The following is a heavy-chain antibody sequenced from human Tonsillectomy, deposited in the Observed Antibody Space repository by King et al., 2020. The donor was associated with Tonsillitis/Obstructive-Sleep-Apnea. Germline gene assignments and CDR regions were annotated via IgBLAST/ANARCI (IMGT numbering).Heavy chain of an antibody. CDR2: ISNSGRYI. CDR1: GFTFSSYS. V-gene: IGHV3-21*01. Sequence: VQLVESGGGLVKPGGSLRLSCAASGFTFSSYSMNWVRQAPAKGLEWVSSISNSGRYIYYADSVKGRFTISRDNAKNSLYLQMNSLRAEDTAVYYCARDGYYYGSGIFGDAFDIWGQGTMVTVSS. J-gene: IGHJ3*02. CDR3: ARDGYYYGSGIFGDAFDI. D-gene: IGHD3-10*01.